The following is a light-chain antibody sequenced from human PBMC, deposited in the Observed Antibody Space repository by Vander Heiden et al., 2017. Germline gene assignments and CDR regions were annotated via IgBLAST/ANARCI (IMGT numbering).Light chain of an antibody. Sequence: DIQMTRSPPSLSASVGDRVTLTCPASQDISNYLNWYQQKPGKAPKLLIYDASNVETGVPSRFRGSGSGTDFTFTISSLKPEDLATYYCQQDDNLPRTFGQGTLMEIK. CDR3: QQDDNLPRT. J-gene: IGKJ5*01. V-gene: IGKV1-33*01. CDR2: DAS. CDR1: QDISNY.